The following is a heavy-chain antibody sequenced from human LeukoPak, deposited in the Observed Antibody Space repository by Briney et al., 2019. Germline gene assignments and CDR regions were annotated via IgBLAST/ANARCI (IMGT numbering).Heavy chain of an antibody. J-gene: IGHJ6*03. CDR1: GDSISNYY. Sequence: SETLSLTCTVSGDSISNYYWSWVRQPAGKGLEWIGRIYASGSSNYNPSLKSRITMSVDTSKNQFSLKLSSVTAADTAVYYCARCLNTYYYDNSGYSPEHYYMDVWGKGTTFIVSS. V-gene: IGHV4-4*07. CDR2: IYASGSS. D-gene: IGHD3-22*01. CDR3: ARCLNTYYYDNSGYSPEHYYMDV.